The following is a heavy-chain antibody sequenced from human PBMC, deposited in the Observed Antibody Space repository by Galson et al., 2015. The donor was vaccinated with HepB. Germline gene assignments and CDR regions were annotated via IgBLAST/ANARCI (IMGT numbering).Heavy chain of an antibody. Sequence: SLRLSCAASGFAFHSHAMSWVRQAPGKGLEWISGIRGNGDSTFYAVSVKGRFTVSRDNSKNMLYRQMDSLTAEDTGLYFCAKGYGLFDSWAQGILVTVSS. D-gene: IGHD3-16*01. CDR1: GFAFHSHA. CDR3: AKGYGLFDS. CDR2: IRGNGDST. J-gene: IGHJ5*01. V-gene: IGHV3-23*01.